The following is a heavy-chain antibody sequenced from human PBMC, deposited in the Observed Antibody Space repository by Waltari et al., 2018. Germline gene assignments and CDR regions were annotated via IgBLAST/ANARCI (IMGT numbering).Heavy chain of an antibody. D-gene: IGHD3-3*01. V-gene: IGHV3-30-3*01. J-gene: IGHJ4*02. CDR3: ARGLAAIFGVVETSLDY. CDR2: ISYDGSNK. Sequence: QVQLVESGGGVVQPGRSLRLSCAASGFTFSSYAMHWVRQAPGKGLGWGAVISYDGSNKGYAESVKGRFTISRDNSKNTLYLQMNSLRAEDTAVYYCARGLAAIFGVVETSLDYWGQGTLVTVSS. CDR1: GFTFSSYA.